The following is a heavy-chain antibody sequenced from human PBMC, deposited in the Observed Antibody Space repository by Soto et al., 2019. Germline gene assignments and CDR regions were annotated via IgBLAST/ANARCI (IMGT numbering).Heavy chain of an antibody. Sequence: SVKVSCKASGVTFSSYAISWVRQAPGQGLEWMGGIIPIFGTANYAQKFQGRVTITADESTSTAYMELSSLRSENTAVYYCARGDSRDAFDIWGQGTMVTVSS. CDR2: IIPIFGTA. D-gene: IGHD5-18*01. CDR3: ARGDSRDAFDI. V-gene: IGHV1-69*13. CDR1: GVTFSSYA. J-gene: IGHJ3*02.